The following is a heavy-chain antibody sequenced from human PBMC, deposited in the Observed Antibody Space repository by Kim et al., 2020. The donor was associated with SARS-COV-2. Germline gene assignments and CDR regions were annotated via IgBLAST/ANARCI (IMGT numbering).Heavy chain of an antibody. Sequence: SETLSLTCNVSGSSISSGGYYWSWIRQHPGKGLEWIGYIYYSGSTYYNPSLKSRVTISVDTSKNQFSLKLSSVTAADTAVYYCASRSLSLLWFGDLGSYYGMDVWGQGTTVTVSS. CDR2: IYYSGST. D-gene: IGHD3-10*01. J-gene: IGHJ6*02. CDR3: ASRSLSLLWFGDLGSYYGMDV. CDR1: GSSISSGGYY. V-gene: IGHV4-31*03.